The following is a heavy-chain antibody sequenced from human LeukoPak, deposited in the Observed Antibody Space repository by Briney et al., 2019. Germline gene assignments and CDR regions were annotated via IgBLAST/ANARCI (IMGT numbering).Heavy chain of an antibody. D-gene: IGHD3-16*01. J-gene: IGHJ4*02. V-gene: IGHV4-34*01. Sequence: KTSETLSLTCAVYAGSFSGYYWSWIRQPPGKGLEWIGEVYHSGSTNYNPSLKSRVTMSADMSRNQFSLKLTSVTAADTAVYYCTRGGTDALSYWGQGTLVTVSS. CDR3: TRGGTDALSY. CDR1: AGSFSGYY. CDR2: VYHSGST.